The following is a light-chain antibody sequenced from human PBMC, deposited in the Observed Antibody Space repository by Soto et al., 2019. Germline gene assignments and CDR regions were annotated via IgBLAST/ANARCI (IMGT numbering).Light chain of an antibody. V-gene: IGKV3-11*01. CDR1: QSVSSY. Sequence: EIVLTQSPATLSLSPGERATLSCRASQSVSSYLAWYQQKPGQAPRLLIYDASNRATGSPARFSGSGSGTDFTLTISSLKPEDFAVYYCQQRSSWPFTFGPGTKVDIK. J-gene: IGKJ3*01. CDR3: QQRSSWPFT. CDR2: DAS.